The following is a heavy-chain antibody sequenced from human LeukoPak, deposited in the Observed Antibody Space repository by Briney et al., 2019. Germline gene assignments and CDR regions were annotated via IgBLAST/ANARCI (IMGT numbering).Heavy chain of an antibody. V-gene: IGHV3-23*01. CDR1: GFTFSSYA. Sequence: AGGSLRLSCAASGFTFSSYAMSWVRQAPGKGLEWVSAISGSGGSTYYADSVKGRFTISRDNSKNTLYLQMNSLRAEDTAVYYCARDQMGATGFYYYYYGMDVWGQGTTVTVSS. CDR2: ISGSGGST. J-gene: IGHJ6*02. D-gene: IGHD1-26*01. CDR3: ARDQMGATGFYYYYYGMDV.